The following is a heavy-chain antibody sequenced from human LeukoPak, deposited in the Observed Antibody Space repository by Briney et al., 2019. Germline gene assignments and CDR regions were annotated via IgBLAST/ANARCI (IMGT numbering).Heavy chain of an antibody. D-gene: IGHD6-19*01. CDR1: GGSISSGDYY. Sequence: PSETLSLTCTVSGGSISSGDYYWSWIRQPPGKGLEWIGYIYYSGSTYYNPSLKSRVTISVDTSKNQFSLKLSSVTAADTAVYYCARIPYSSGWYKNYGMDVWGQGTTVTVSS. V-gene: IGHV4-30-4*01. CDR2: IYYSGST. CDR3: ARIPYSSGWYKNYGMDV. J-gene: IGHJ6*02.